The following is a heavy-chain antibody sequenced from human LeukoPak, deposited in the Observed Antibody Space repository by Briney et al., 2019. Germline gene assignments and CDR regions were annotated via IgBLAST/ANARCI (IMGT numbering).Heavy chain of an antibody. CDR2: ISYDGSNK. Sequence: PGRSLRLSCAASGFTFSSYAMHWVRQAPGKGLEWVAVISYDGSNKYYADSVKGRFTISRDSYKNTLYLQMNSLRAEDAAVYYCAKAPVTTCSGAYCYPFDYWGQGTLVTVSS. CDR1: GFTFSSYA. J-gene: IGHJ4*02. V-gene: IGHV3-30*04. D-gene: IGHD2-15*01. CDR3: AKAPVTTCSGAYCYPFDY.